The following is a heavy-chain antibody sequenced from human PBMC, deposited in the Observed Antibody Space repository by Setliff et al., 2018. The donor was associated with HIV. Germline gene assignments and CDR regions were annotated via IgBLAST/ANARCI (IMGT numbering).Heavy chain of an antibody. CDR1: GGSFSGYY. V-gene: IGHV4-34*01. D-gene: IGHD6-19*01. J-gene: IGHJ4*02. CDR3: ARGVRDNSGWSSYYFDY. CDR2: VTHSGRT. Sequence: PSETLSLTCAVYGGSFSGYYWSWIRQPPGKGLEWTGEVTHSGRTNYNPSLESRVTTSVDTSKKQFSRRLTSVTAADTAVYYCARGVRDNSGWSSYYFDYWGQGTLVTVSS.